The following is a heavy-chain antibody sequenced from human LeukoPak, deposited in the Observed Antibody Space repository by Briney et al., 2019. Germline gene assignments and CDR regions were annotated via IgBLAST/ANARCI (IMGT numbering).Heavy chain of an antibody. CDR3: ARDPYYYDSSGYSYYFDY. Sequence: SETLSLTCTVSGYSISSGYYWGWIRQPPGKGLEWIGSIYHSGSTYYNPSLKSRVTISVDTSKNQFSLKLSSVTAADTAVYYCARDPYYYDSSGYSYYFDYGGQGTLVTVSS. CDR2: IYHSGST. V-gene: IGHV4-38-2*02. D-gene: IGHD3-22*01. J-gene: IGHJ4*02. CDR1: GYSISSGYY.